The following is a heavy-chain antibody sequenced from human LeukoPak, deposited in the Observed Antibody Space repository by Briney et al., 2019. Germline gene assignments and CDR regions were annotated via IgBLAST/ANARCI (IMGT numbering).Heavy chain of an antibody. Sequence: WETLSLTCTVSGGSTSSSSYYWGWIRQPPGKGLEWIGSIYYSGSTYYNPSLKSRVTISVDTSKNQFSLKLSSVTAADTAVYYCARQKSRDIVVVVAARGYNWFDPWGQGTLV. CDR2: IYYSGST. V-gene: IGHV4-39*01. CDR1: GGSTSSSSYY. CDR3: ARQKSRDIVVVVAARGYNWFDP. J-gene: IGHJ5*02. D-gene: IGHD2-15*01.